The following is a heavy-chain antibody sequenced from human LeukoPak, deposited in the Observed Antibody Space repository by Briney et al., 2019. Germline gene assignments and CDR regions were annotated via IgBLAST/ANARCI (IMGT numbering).Heavy chain of an antibody. D-gene: IGHD3-22*01. J-gene: IGHJ4*02. V-gene: IGHV4-59*12. Sequence: SETLSLTCTVSGGSIRNYYWSWIRQPPGKGLEWIGYIFYSGTTKYNPSLRSRVTISADTSKNQFSLKLSSVTAADTAVYYCARRSDTSGYYDDYWGQGTLVTVSS. CDR1: GGSIRNYY. CDR3: ARRSDTSGYYDDY. CDR2: IFYSGTT.